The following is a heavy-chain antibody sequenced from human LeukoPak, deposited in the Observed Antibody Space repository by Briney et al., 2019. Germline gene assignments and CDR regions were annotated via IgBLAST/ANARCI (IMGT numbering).Heavy chain of an antibody. V-gene: IGHV3-74*01. CDR2: INSDGSST. Sequence: PGGSLRLSCAASGFTFSSYWMHWVRQAPGKGLVWVSRINSDGSSTSYADPVRGRFTISRDNAKNTLYLQMNSLRAEDTAVYYCARGALGRFGELLTNWFDPWGQGTLVTVSS. CDR1: GFTFSSYW. J-gene: IGHJ5*02. CDR3: ARGALGRFGELLTNWFDP. D-gene: IGHD3-10*01.